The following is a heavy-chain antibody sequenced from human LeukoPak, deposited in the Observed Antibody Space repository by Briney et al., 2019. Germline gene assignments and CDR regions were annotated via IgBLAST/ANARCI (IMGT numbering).Heavy chain of an antibody. CDR3: ARDRSQQLRPYYYGMDV. D-gene: IGHD6-13*01. CDR1: AFIFSGHW. Sequence: GGSLRLSCEGSAFIFSGHWMNWVRQTPGKGLEWVASIKEDGSERQYVDSVKGRFSISRDNTKGSLFLQLNSLRAEDTAVYYCARDRSQQLRPYYYGMDVWGQGTTVTVSS. CDR2: IKEDGSER. J-gene: IGHJ6*02. V-gene: IGHV3-7*03.